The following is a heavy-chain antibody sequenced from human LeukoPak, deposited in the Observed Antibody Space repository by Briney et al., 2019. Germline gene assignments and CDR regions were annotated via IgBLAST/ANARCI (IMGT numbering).Heavy chain of an antibody. CDR2: INPSGGSA. Sequence: ASVKVSCKASGYTFTTYYMHWVRQAPGQGLEWMGVINPSGGSASYAQKFQGRITMTRDTSTSTVYVELSSLRSEDTAVYYCASKDTSGWYEEAWGQGTLVTVSS. CDR1: GYTFTTYY. D-gene: IGHD6-19*01. V-gene: IGHV1-46*01. J-gene: IGHJ5*02. CDR3: ASKDTSGWYEEA.